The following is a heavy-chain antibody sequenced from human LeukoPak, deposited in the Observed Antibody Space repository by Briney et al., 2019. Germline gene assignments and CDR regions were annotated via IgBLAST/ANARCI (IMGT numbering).Heavy chain of an antibody. CDR1: GFSFSDFY. D-gene: IGHD6-13*01. V-gene: IGHV3-11*05. CDR3: ARDRGNSWVDY. CDR2: ISGSGSYR. J-gene: IGHJ4*02. Sequence: GGSLRLSCALSGFSFSDFYMSWLHQAPGKGLEWVSWISGSGSYRNYAESVKGRFTISRDNAKKSLYLQMNSLRAEDTAVYYCARDRGNSWVDYWGQGTLVTVSS.